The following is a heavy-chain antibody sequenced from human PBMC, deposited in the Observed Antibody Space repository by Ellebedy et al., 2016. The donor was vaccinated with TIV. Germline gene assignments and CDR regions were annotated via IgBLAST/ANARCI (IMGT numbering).Heavy chain of an antibody. D-gene: IGHD3-10*01. V-gene: IGHV4-4*02. CDR3: ARVVLVRGVIIELGYFDY. CDR1: GGSISSINW. Sequence: SETLSLTXAVSGGSISSINWWSWVRRPPGKGLEWIGEIYHSGSTNYNPSLKSRVTISVDKSKSQFSLKLSSVTAADTAVYYCARVVLVRGVIIELGYFDYWGQGTLVTVSS. CDR2: IYHSGST. J-gene: IGHJ4*02.